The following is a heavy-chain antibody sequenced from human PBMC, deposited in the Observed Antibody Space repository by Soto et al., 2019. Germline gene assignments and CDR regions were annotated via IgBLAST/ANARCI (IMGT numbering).Heavy chain of an antibody. CDR3: ARGGQWLVRGYFDY. CDR2: IIPIFGTA. Sequence: SVEVSCKASGGTFSSYSISWVLQAPGQGLEWMGGIIPIFGTANYAQKFQGRVTITADESTSTAYMELSSLRSEDTAVYYCARGGQWLVRGYFDYWGQGTLVTVSS. J-gene: IGHJ4*02. CDR1: GGTFSSYS. D-gene: IGHD6-19*01. V-gene: IGHV1-69*13.